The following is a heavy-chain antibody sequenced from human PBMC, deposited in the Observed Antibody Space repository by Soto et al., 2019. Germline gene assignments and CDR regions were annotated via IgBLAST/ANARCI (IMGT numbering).Heavy chain of an antibody. V-gene: IGHV4-30-2*01. CDR1: GGSISSGGYS. Sequence: SETLSLTCAVSGGSISSGGYSWSWIRQPPGKGLEWIGYIYHSGSTYYNPSLKSRVTISVDRSKNQFSLKLSSVTAADTAVYYCARLAVAGTPWFDPWGQGTLVTVSS. D-gene: IGHD6-19*01. CDR2: IYHSGST. CDR3: ARLAVAGTPWFDP. J-gene: IGHJ5*02.